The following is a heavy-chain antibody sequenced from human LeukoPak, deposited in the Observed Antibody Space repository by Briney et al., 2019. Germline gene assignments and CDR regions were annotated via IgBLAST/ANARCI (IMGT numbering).Heavy chain of an antibody. CDR2: MNPNSGNT. D-gene: IGHD5/OR15-5a*01. CDR3: AREFGGVYGDYFDY. Sequence: ASVKVSCKASGYTFTSYDINWVRQATGQGLEWMGWMNPNSGNTGYAQKFQGRVTMTRDTSTSTVYMELSSLRSEDTAVYYCAREFGGVYGDYFDYWGQGTLVTVSS. J-gene: IGHJ4*02. CDR1: GYTFTSYD. V-gene: IGHV1-8*01.